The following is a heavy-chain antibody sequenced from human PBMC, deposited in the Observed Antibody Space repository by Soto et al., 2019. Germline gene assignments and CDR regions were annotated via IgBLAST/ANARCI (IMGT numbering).Heavy chain of an antibody. D-gene: IGHD3-10*01. J-gene: IGHJ6*02. Sequence: QVQLVESGGGVVQPGRSLRLSCAASGFTFSSYGMHWVRQAPGKGLKWVAVISYDGSNKYYADSVQGRFTISRDNSKNTLYLQMNSLRAEDTAVYYCAKYLFSGSYYYGMDVWGQGTTVTVSS. CDR3: AKYLFSGSYYYGMDV. CDR2: ISYDGSNK. V-gene: IGHV3-30*18. CDR1: GFTFSSYG.